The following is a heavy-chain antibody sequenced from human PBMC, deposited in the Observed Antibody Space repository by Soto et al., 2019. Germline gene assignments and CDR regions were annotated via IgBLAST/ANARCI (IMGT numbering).Heavy chain of an antibody. CDR2: IIPIFGTA. Sequence: QELEWMGGIIPIFGTANYAQKFQGRVTITADESTSTAYMELSSLRSEDTAVYYCARSITIFGVVITNTQYYYYGMDVWGQGTTVTVSS. V-gene: IGHV1-69*01. D-gene: IGHD3-3*01. J-gene: IGHJ6*02. CDR3: ARSITIFGVVITNTQYYYYGMDV.